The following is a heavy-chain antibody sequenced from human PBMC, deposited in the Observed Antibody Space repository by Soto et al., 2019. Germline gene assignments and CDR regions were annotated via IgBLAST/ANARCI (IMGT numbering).Heavy chain of an antibody. CDR3: ASTLYSSGWYYFDY. Sequence: SQTLSLTCAISGDSVSSNSASWNWISQSPSRGLEWLGRTYYRSKWYNDYAVSVKSRITIKQDTSKNQFSLQLNSVTPEDTAVYYCASTLYSSGWYYFDYWGQGTLVTVSS. V-gene: IGHV6-1*01. D-gene: IGHD6-19*01. J-gene: IGHJ4*02. CDR1: GDSVSSNSAS. CDR2: TYYRSKWYN.